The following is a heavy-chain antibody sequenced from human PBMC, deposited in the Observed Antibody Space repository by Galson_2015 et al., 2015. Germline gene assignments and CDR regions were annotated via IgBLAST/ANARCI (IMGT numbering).Heavy chain of an antibody. D-gene: IGHD6-19*01. V-gene: IGHV3-30-3*01. CDR2: VSYDGSNK. CDR3: ATPRTHSIGWYEGFDY. CDR1: GFTFSSYA. J-gene: IGHJ4*02. Sequence: SLRLSCAASGFTFSSYAMHWVRQAPGKGLEWVAVVSYDGSNKYYADSVKGRFTISRDNSKNTLYLQMSSLRPEDTAVYYCATPRTHSIGWYEGFDYWGQGTLVPVSS.